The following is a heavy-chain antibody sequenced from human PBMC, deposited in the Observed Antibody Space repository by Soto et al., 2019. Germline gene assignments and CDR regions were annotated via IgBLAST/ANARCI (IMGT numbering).Heavy chain of an antibody. D-gene: IGHD3-22*01. Sequence: ASVKVSCKASGYTFTGYYMHWVRQAPGQGLEWMGWINPNSGGTNYAQKFQGRVTMTRDTSISTAYMELSRLRSDDTAVYYCARAYYYDSSGYRDAFDIWGQGTMVTVSS. J-gene: IGHJ3*02. CDR3: ARAYYYDSSGYRDAFDI. CDR2: INPNSGGT. V-gene: IGHV1-2*02. CDR1: GYTFTGYY.